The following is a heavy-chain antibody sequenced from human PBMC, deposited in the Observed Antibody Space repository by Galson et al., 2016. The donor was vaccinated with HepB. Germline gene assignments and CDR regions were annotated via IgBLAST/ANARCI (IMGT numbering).Heavy chain of an antibody. Sequence: SLRLSCAASGFTFNNYWMSWVRQAPGKGLEWVATIKQDGSEKDYVDSVKGRFTISRDNAKNTLDLQMNSLRAEDTAVYYCTRDCRYSGTYGTLDWGQGTLVTVSS. D-gene: IGHD1-26*01. J-gene: IGHJ4*02. CDR2: IKQDGSEK. V-gene: IGHV3-7*01. CDR1: GFTFNNYW. CDR3: TRDCRYSGTYGTLD.